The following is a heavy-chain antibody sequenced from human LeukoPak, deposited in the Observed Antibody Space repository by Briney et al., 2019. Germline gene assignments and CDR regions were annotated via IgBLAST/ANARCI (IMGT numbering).Heavy chain of an antibody. J-gene: IGHJ4*02. Sequence: GGSLRLSCAASGFTVSSNYMSWVRQAPGKGLEWVSVIYSGGSTYYADSVKGRFTISRDNSKNTLYLQMNSLRAEDTAVYYCAREDSSGYYSHFDYWGQGTLVTVSS. D-gene: IGHD3-22*01. CDR3: AREDSSGYYSHFDY. CDR2: IYSGGST. V-gene: IGHV3-66*01. CDR1: GFTVSSNY.